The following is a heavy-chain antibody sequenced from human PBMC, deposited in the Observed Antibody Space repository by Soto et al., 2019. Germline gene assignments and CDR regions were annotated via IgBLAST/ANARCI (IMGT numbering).Heavy chain of an antibody. CDR1: GFTFSTYW. J-gene: IGHJ4*02. CDR2: LDEDGSER. CDR3: VCGGNFFVY. Sequence: EVQLVESGGGLVQPGGSLRLSCAASGFTFSTYWMTWVRRPPVKGLEWVANLDEDGSERYYVDSVRGRFTISIDNAKNSIYLQMNSLIAEDTAVYYCVCGGNFFVYWGQGTLVTVSP. D-gene: IGHD3-16*01. V-gene: IGHV3-7*01.